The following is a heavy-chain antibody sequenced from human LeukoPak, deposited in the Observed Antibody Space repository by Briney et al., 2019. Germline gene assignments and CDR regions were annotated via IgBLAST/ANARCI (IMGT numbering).Heavy chain of an antibody. CDR3: ARRWELPVYFDY. D-gene: IGHD1-26*01. J-gene: IGHJ4*02. CDR2: IYHSGST. Sequence: PSGTLSLTCAVSGGSISSSNWWSWVRQPPGKGLEWIGEIYHSGSTNYNPSLKSRVTISVDTSKNQFSLKLSSVTAADTAVYYCARRWELPVYFDYWGQGTLVTVSS. V-gene: IGHV4-4*02. CDR1: GGSISSSNW.